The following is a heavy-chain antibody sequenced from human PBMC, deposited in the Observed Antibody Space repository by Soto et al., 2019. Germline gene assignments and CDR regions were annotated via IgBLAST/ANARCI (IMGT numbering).Heavy chain of an antibody. J-gene: IGHJ4*02. V-gene: IGHV4-31*03. D-gene: IGHD6-13*01. CDR3: ARSYSSSWYKN. Sequence: TLSLTSTVSGGSISSGGYYWSWIRQHPGKGLEWIGYIYYSGSTYYNPSLKSRVTISVDTSKNQFSLKLSSVTAADTAVYYCARSYSSSWYKNWGQGTLVTVSS. CDR1: GGSISSGGYY. CDR2: IYYSGST.